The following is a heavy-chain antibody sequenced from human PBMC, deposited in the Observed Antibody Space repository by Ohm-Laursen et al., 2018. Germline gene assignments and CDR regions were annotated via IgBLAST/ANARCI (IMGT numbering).Heavy chain of an antibody. J-gene: IGHJ4*01. V-gene: IGHV1-2*02. Sequence: ASVKASCTASGFTFTDYYMHWVRQAPGQGLEWMVWINANSGDTNSAQKFQGRVTMTRDTSISTIYMDLSRLRSDDTAVYYCAREYCSGGNCYKGFDFWGQGSLVTVSS. CDR1: GFTFTDYY. D-gene: IGHD2-15*01. CDR3: AREYCSGGNCYKGFDF. CDR2: INANSGDT.